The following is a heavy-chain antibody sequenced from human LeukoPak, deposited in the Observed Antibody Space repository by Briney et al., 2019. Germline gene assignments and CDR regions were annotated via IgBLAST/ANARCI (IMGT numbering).Heavy chain of an antibody. CDR3: ARDNRATVTTRFGY. J-gene: IGHJ4*02. V-gene: IGHV1-69*04. CDR1: GGTFSSYA. CDR2: IIPILRIA. Sequence: SVKVSCKASGGTFSSYAISWVRQAPGQGLEWMGRIIPILRIANYAQKFQGRVTLTADKSTGTAYMELYSLRPQDTAVYYCARDNRATVTTRFGYWGQGTLVTVSS. D-gene: IGHD4-17*01.